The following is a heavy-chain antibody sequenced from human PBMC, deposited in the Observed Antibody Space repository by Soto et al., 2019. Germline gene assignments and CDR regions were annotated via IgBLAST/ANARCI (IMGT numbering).Heavy chain of an antibody. CDR1: GGAFSNFA. J-gene: IGHJ4*02. V-gene: IGHV1-69*01. Sequence: QVQLVRSGAEMKKPGSSVKVTCKTSGGAFSNFAVSWVRQAPGQGLEWVGGITPILGTPSYAQKFQGRVTITADVSTTSAYMEITSLTSEDTALYYCVRGGSESRGDYWGQGTLVTVSS. CDR3: VRGGSESRGDY. D-gene: IGHD3-10*01. CDR2: ITPILGTP.